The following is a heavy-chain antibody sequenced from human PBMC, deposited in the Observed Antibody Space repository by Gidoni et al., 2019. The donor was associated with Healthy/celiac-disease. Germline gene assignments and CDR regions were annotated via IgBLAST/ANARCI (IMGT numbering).Heavy chain of an antibody. CDR3: ARLAQLVGPNGPDAFDI. Sequence: QVQLQESGPGLVKPSQTLSITCTVPGGSISSGDYYGSWSRQPPGKGLEWIGDIYYSGSTYYNPSLKIRVTISVDTSKNQFSLKLSSVTAADTAVYYCARLAQLVGPNGPDAFDIWGQGTMVTVSS. D-gene: IGHD1-26*01. V-gene: IGHV4-30-4*01. CDR2: IYYSGST. CDR1: GGSISSGDYY. J-gene: IGHJ3*02.